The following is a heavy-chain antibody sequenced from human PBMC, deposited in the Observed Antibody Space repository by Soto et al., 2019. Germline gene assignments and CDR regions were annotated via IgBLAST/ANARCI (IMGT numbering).Heavy chain of an antibody. CDR1: GFTFSSYA. V-gene: IGHV3-30-3*01. Sequence: QVQLVESGGGVVQPGRSLRLSCAASGFTFSSYAMHWVRQAPGKGLEWVAVISYDGSNKYYADSVKGRFTISRDNSKNTLYLQMNSLRAEDTAVYYCARDWDVYSSSWYGIDVWGQGTTVTVSS. CDR3: ARDWDVYSSSWYGIDV. J-gene: IGHJ6*02. CDR2: ISYDGSNK. D-gene: IGHD6-13*01.